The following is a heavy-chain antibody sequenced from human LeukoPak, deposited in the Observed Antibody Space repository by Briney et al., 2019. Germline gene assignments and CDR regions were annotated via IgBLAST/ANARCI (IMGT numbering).Heavy chain of an antibody. CDR1: GGSISSSSYY. J-gene: IGHJ1*01. CDR3: ATTSPKVGGPLEYFQH. Sequence: SETLSLTCTVSGGSISSSSYYWGWIRQPPGKGLEWIGSIYYSGSTYYNPSLKSRVSISVVTSKNQFSLNLNSVTAADTAVYYCATTSPKVGGPLEYFQHWGQGTLVTVSS. D-gene: IGHD1-26*01. V-gene: IGHV4-39*07. CDR2: IYYSGST.